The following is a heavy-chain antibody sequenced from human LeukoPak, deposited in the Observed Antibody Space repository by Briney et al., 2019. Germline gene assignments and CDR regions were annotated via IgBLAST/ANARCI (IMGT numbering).Heavy chain of an antibody. J-gene: IGHJ4*02. D-gene: IGHD1-14*01. CDR1: GFTFSSYA. CDR2: ISYDGSNK. CDR3: ARGPITGFFDY. Sequence: PGGSLRLSCAASGFTFSSYAMHWVRQAPGKGLEWVAVISYDGSNKYYADSVKGRFTISRDNSKNTLYLQMNSLRAEDTAVYYCARGPITGFFDYWGQGTLVTVSS. V-gene: IGHV3-30-3*01.